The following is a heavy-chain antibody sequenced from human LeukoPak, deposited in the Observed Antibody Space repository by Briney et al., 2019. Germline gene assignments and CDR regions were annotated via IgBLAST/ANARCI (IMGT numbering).Heavy chain of an antibody. V-gene: IGHV1-8*02. D-gene: IGHD6-13*01. CDR2: MNPNSGNT. CDR3: ARGGIAAALDY. CDR1: GYTFTSYD. J-gene: IGHJ4*02. Sequence: ASVKVSCKASGYTFTSYDINWVRQATGQGLEWMGWMNPNSGNTGYAQKFQGRVTMTRDMSTSTVYMELSSLRSEDAAVYYCARGGIAAALDYWGQGTLVTVSS.